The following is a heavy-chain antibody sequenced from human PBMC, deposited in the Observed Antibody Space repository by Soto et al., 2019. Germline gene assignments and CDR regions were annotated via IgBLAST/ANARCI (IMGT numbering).Heavy chain of an antibody. J-gene: IGHJ6*03. Sequence: GESLKISCQGSGYSFTSYWIGWVRQMPGKGLEWMGIIYPGDSDTRYSPSFQGQVTISADKSISTAYLQWSSLKASDTAMYYCARLLSPFYYYMDVWGKGTTVTVSS. CDR2: IYPGDSDT. V-gene: IGHV5-51*01. CDR1: GYSFTSYW. CDR3: ARLLSPFYYYMDV.